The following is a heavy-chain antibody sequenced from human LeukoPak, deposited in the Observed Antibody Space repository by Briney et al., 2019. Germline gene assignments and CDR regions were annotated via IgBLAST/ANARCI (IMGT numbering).Heavy chain of an antibody. CDR3: ARDRAAGILDY. CDR1: GGSISRYY. Sequence: SETLSLTCTVSGGSISRYYWSWIRQPPGKGLEWIGYIYNIGSTNYNPSLKSRVTISVDTSKNQISLKVSSVTAADTAVYYCARDRAAGILDYWGQGTLVTVSS. V-gene: IGHV4-59*01. D-gene: IGHD6-13*01. CDR2: IYNIGST. J-gene: IGHJ4*02.